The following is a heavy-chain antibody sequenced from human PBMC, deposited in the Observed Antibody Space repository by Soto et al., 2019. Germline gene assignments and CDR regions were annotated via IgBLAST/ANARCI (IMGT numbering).Heavy chain of an antibody. V-gene: IGHV3-53*04. J-gene: IGHJ2*01. Sequence: GGSLRLSCAASGFTVSSNYMSWVRQAPGKGLEWVSVIYSGGSTYYADSVKGRFTISRHNSKNTLYLQMNSLRAEDTAVYYCARESGDYGGWYFDLWGRGTLVTVSS. D-gene: IGHD4-17*01. CDR1: GFTVSSNY. CDR3: ARESGDYGGWYFDL. CDR2: IYSGGST.